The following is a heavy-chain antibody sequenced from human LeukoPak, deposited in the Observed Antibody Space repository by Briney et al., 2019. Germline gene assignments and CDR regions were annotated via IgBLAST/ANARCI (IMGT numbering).Heavy chain of an antibody. V-gene: IGHV1-69*06. J-gene: IGHJ6*03. D-gene: IGHD6-19*01. CDR1: GGTFSTYA. CDR3: ARGPPAQWGYYYYYYMDV. Sequence: ASVKVSCKASGGTFSTYAISWVRQAPGQGLEWMGGIIPIFGTANYAQKFQGRVTITADKSTSTAYMELNSLRSEDTAVYYCARGPPAQWGYYYYYYMDVWGKGTTVTVSS. CDR2: IIPIFGTA.